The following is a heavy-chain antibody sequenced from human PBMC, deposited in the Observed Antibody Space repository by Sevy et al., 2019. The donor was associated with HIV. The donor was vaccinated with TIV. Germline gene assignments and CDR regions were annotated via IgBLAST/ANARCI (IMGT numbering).Heavy chain of an antibody. CDR3: GSEEIGYGMDV. V-gene: IGHV1-2*02. CDR2: INPKRGGA. CDR1: EYTFIDYY. Sequence: ASVKVSCKATEYTFIDYYIHWVRQAPGQGLEWMGWINPKRGGANYAQSFQGRVTMTRDTSLNTIYMQLTSLRGDDTAVYYCGSEEIGYGMDVWGQGTAVTVSS. J-gene: IGHJ6*02.